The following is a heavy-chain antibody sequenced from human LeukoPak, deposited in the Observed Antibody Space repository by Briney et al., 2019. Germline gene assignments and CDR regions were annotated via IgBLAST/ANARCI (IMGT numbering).Heavy chain of an antibody. Sequence: GGSLRLSCAASGFTFNNYAMSWDRQAPGKGPEWVSTISGSGGDTYYADSVKGRFTISRDNSKNTVSLQMNSLRDDDTAVFYCTKEGATGSRYNFDYWGQGTLVTVSP. J-gene: IGHJ4*02. CDR2: ISGSGGDT. D-gene: IGHD2-15*01. V-gene: IGHV3-23*01. CDR1: GFTFNNYA. CDR3: TKEGATGSRYNFDY.